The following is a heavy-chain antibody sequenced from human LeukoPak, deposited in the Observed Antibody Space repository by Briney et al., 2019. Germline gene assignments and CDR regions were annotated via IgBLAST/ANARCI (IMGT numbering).Heavy chain of an antibody. D-gene: IGHD2-2*01. V-gene: IGHV4-59*13. CDR1: GGSISSYF. J-gene: IGHJ5*02. CDR3: AREGQCSSTNCYANWFDP. CDR2: IYYSGST. Sequence: SETLSLTCTVSGGSISSYFWSWIRQPPGKGLEWIGYIYYSGSTNYNPSLKSRVTMSVDTSKNQFSLRLTSVTAADTAVYYCAREGQCSSTNCYANWFDPWGQGALVTVSS.